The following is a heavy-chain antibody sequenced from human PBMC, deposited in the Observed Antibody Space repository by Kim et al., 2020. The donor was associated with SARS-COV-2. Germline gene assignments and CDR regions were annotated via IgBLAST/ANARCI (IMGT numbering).Heavy chain of an antibody. J-gene: IGHJ5*02. CDR2: INHSGST. CDR3: ARFSSHTWWVRGVKSSWFDP. CDR1: GGSFSGYY. D-gene: IGHD3-10*01. Sequence: SETLSLTCAVYGGSFSGYYWSWIRQPPGKGLEWIGEINHSGSTNYNPSLKSRVTISVDTSKNQFSLKLSSVTAADTAVYYCARFSSHTWWVRGVKSSWFDPWGQGTLVTVSS. V-gene: IGHV4-34*01.